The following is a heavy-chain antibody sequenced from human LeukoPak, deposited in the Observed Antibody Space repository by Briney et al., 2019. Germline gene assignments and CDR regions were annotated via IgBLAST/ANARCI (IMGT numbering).Heavy chain of an antibody. Sequence: AGGSLRLSCAASGFTFSTYSMNWVRQAPGKGLEWVSPIGGSSTSMYYADSMKGRFTISRDNAKNSLYLQMNSLRAEDTAVYYCAREETEAFDIWGQGTMVTVSS. CDR1: GFTFSTYS. V-gene: IGHV3-21*01. J-gene: IGHJ3*02. CDR2: IGGSSTSM. CDR3: AREETEAFDI.